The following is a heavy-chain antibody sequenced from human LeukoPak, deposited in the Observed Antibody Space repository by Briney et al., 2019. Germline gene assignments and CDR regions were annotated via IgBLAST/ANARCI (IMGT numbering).Heavy chain of an antibody. CDR2: IYYSGST. V-gene: IGHV4-39*07. D-gene: IGHD2-15*01. J-gene: IGHJ4*02. Sequence: PSETLSLTCTVSGGSISSNNYYWGWIRQPPGKGLEWIGSIYYSGSTYYNPSLKSRVTISVDTSKNQFSLKLSSVTAADTAVYYCARGSDGIVVGPHWGQGTLVTVSS. CDR3: ARGSDGIVVGPH. CDR1: GGSISSNNYY.